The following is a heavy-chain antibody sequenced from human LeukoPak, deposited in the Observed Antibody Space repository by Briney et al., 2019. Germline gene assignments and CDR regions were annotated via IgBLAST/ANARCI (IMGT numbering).Heavy chain of an antibody. V-gene: IGHV1-69*06. Sequence: SVKVSCKASGGTFSSYAIGWVRQAPGQGLEWMGGIIPIFGTANYAQKFQGRVTITADKSTSTAYMELSSLRSEDTAVYYCARGNRIQPNHYYYYMDVWGKGTTVTVSS. CDR2: IIPIFGTA. CDR3: ARGNRIQPNHYYYYMDV. D-gene: IGHD5-18*01. CDR1: GGTFSSYA. J-gene: IGHJ6*03.